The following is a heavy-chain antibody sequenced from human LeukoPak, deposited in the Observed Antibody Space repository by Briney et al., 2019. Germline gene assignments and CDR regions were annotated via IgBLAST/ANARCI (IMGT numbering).Heavy chain of an antibody. D-gene: IGHD6-19*01. J-gene: IGHJ1*01. CDR2: IIPILGIA. V-gene: IGHV1-69*04. CDR1: GTSTNYA. CDR3: ARVHSDSSGWYGEYFQH. Sequence: SVKVSCKGGTSTNYAISWVRQAPGQGLEWMGRIIPILGIANYAQKFQGRVTITADKSTSTAYMELSSLRSEDTAVYYCARVHSDSSGWYGEYFQHWGQGTLVTVSS.